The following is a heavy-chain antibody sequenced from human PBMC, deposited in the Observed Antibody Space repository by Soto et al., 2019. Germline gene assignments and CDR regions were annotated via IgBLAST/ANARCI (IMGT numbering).Heavy chain of an antibody. J-gene: IGHJ5*01. CDR1: GDSISTVDYF. Sequence: SETLSLTCSVSGDSISTVDYFWAWIRQPPGQALEYIGYIYKSTTAYYNPSFESRVAISLDTSKSQFSLTVTSVTAADTAVYFCARGRYCLTGRCFPNWFDSWGQGTLVTVSS. CDR2: IYKSTTA. CDR3: ARGRYCLTGRCFPNWFDS. V-gene: IGHV4-30-4*01. D-gene: IGHD2-15*01.